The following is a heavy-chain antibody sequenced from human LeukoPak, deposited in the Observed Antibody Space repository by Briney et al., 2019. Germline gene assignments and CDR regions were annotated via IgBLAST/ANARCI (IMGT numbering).Heavy chain of an antibody. CDR2: IYSGGST. Sequence: GGSLRLSCVASGFMVSSNYMSWVRQAPGKGLEWVSVIYSGGSTYYADSVKGRFTISRDNSKNTLYLQMNSLRAEDTAVYYCARLEERVRRITWFFDIWGQGTMVTVSS. CDR1: GFMVSSNY. D-gene: IGHD3-10*01. CDR3: ARLEERVRRITWFFDI. J-gene: IGHJ3*02. V-gene: IGHV3-66*04.